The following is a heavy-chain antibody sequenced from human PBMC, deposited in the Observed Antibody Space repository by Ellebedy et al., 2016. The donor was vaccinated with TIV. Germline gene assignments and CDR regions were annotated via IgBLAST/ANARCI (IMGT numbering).Heavy chain of an antibody. D-gene: IGHD5-12*01. CDR3: ARAAFQTQHSGYDLRDWYFDL. V-gene: IGHV3-21*01. CDR1: GFTFSSYS. J-gene: IGHJ2*01. CDR2: ISSSSSYI. Sequence: GESLKISCAASGFTFSSYSMNWVRQAPGKGLEWVSSISSSSSYIYYADSVKGRFTISRDNAKNSLYLQMNSLRAEDTAVYYCARAAFQTQHSGYDLRDWYFDLWGRGTLVTVSS.